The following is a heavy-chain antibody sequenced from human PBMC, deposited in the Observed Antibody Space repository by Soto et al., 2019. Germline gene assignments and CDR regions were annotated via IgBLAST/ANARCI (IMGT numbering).Heavy chain of an antibody. Sequence: QVQLVESGGGVVQPGRSLRLSCAASGFTFSSYGMHWVRQAPGKGLEWVAVIWYDGSNKYYADSVKGRFTISRDNSKNTLYLQMNSLRAEDTAVYYCARSIVATIDGMDVWGQGTTVTVSS. CDR2: IWYDGSNK. CDR1: GFTFSSYG. D-gene: IGHD5-12*01. CDR3: ARSIVATIDGMDV. V-gene: IGHV3-33*01. J-gene: IGHJ6*02.